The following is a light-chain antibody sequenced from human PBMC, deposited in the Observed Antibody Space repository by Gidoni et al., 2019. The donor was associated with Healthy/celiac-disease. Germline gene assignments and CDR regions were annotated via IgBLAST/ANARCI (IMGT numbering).Light chain of an antibody. V-gene: IGKV1-39*01. CDR1: QSISSY. CDR2: AAS. CDR3: QQSHTTPWT. J-gene: IGKJ1*01. Sequence: DIQMTQSPSSLSASVGDRVTITCRASQSISSYLNWYQQKPGKAPKLLIYAASSLQSGVPSRFSGSGSGTDFTLTISSLQPEDFASYYCQQSHTTPWTFGQXTKVEIK.